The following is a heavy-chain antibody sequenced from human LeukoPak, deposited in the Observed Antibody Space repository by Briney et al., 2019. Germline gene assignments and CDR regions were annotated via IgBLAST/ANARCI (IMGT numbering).Heavy chain of an antibody. CDR2: IYYSGST. CDR3: ARVGWGQRPCYFDS. V-gene: IGHV4-39*01. Sequence: SETLSLTCTVSGGSISSSSYYWGWIRQPPGKGLEWIGSIYYSGSTYYNPSLKSRVTISVDTSKNQFSLKLSSVTAADTAVYYCARVGWGQRPCYFDSWGQGTLVTVSS. J-gene: IGHJ4*02. CDR1: GGSISSSSYY. D-gene: IGHD7-27*01.